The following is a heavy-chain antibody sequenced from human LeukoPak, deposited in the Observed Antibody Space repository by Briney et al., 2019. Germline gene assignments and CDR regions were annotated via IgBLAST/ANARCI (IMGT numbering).Heavy chain of an antibody. V-gene: IGHV4-39*07. CDR3: ARGLWFGDESPPYFDY. CDR1: GGSISTTSYY. Sequence: SETLSLTCTVSGGSISTTSYYWGWIRQPPGKGLEWIGSIYYSGRTFYNPSLKSRVTISVDTPKNQFSLKLSSVTAADTAVYYCARGLWFGDESPPYFDYWGQGILVTVSS. D-gene: IGHD3-10*01. J-gene: IGHJ4*02. CDR2: IYYSGRT.